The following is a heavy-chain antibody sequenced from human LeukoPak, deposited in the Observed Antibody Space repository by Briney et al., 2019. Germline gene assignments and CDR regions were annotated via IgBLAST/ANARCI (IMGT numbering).Heavy chain of an antibody. Sequence: ASGKVSGKGSGYTFIGYNILCERQAPGQGLEWMGWINPTNGATMNAVKFQGRVTMTRDTSITTAYMELSRLTSDDTAVYYCATPGDEWSVDTWGQGTLVTVSS. CDR3: ATPGDEWSVDT. J-gene: IGHJ5*02. V-gene: IGHV1-2*02. D-gene: IGHD3-3*01. CDR1: GYTFIGYN. CDR2: INPTNGAT.